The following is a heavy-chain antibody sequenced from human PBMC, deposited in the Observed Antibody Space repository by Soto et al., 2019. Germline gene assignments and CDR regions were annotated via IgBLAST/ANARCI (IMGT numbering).Heavy chain of an antibody. CDR1: GGSFSGYY. Sequence: SETLSLTCAVYGGSFSGYYWSWIRQPPGKGLEWIGEINHSGSTNYNPSLKSRVTISVDTSKNQFSLKLSSVTAADTAVYYCARGATYYDYIWGSYRLTPYYFDYWGQGTLVTVSS. CDR3: ARGATYYDYIWGSYRLTPYYFDY. CDR2: INHSGST. V-gene: IGHV4-34*01. J-gene: IGHJ4*02. D-gene: IGHD3-16*02.